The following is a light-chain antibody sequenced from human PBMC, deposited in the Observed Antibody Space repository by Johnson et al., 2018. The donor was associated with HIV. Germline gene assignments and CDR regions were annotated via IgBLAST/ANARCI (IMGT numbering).Light chain of an antibody. J-gene: IGLJ1*01. V-gene: IGLV1-51*01. Sequence: QSVLTQPPSVSAAPGQKVTISCSGSSSNIGNNYVSWYQQLPGTAPKLLIYDNNKRPSGIPDRFSGSKSGTSATLGITGLQTGDGADYYCGTWDGSLSAGVFGTGTKVTVL. CDR2: DNN. CDR3: GTWDGSLSAGV. CDR1: SSNIGNNY.